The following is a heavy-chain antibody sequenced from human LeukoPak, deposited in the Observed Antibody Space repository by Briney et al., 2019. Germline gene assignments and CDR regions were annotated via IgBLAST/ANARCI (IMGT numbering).Heavy chain of an antibody. J-gene: IGHJ6*03. CDR3: ASILPAQNIVVVPAPMDV. D-gene: IGHD2-2*01. CDR1: GGSTSSNF. CDR2: YYNSGST. Sequence: SETLSLTCTVSGGSTSSNFWSWMRQPPGKGLEWIGTYYNSGSTNYNPSLKSRATISVDTSKNQFSLKLSSVTAADTAVYYCASILPAQNIVVVPAPMDVWGKGTTVTVSS. V-gene: IGHV4-59*08.